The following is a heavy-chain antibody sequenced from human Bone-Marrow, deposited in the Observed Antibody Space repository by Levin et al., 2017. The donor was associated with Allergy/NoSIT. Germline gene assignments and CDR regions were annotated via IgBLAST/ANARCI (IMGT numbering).Heavy chain of an antibody. CDR1: GFTFNVYT. V-gene: IGHV3-30*04. Sequence: SCAGSGFTFNVYTMHWVRQAPGKGLEWVAVISHDGSKKSYADSVTGRFTISRDNSKKTLFLQMNSLRPEDTAFYFCARHETDHWGQGTLVTVSS. J-gene: IGHJ4*02. CDR3: ARHETDH. CDR2: ISHDGSKK.